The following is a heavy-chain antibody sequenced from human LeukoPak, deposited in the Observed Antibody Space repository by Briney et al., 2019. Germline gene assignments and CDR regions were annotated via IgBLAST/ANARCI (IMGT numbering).Heavy chain of an antibody. J-gene: IGHJ4*02. CDR2: INGGGGTT. CDR1: GFTFSNYA. D-gene: IGHD3-16*02. CDR3: AKERFSTSSAIVFDY. V-gene: IGHV3-23*01. Sequence: GGSLRLSCAASGFTFSNYAMSWVRQTPGKGLEWVSGINGGGGTTYYSDSVKGRFTISRDNSKNTLYLQMDSLRDEDTAIYYCAKERFSTSSAIVFDYWGRGTLVTVSS.